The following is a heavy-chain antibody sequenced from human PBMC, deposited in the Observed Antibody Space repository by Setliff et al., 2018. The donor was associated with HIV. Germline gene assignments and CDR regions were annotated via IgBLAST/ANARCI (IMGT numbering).Heavy chain of an antibody. CDR1: GFTFSNYG. Sequence: PGGSLRLSCVASGFTFSNYGMHWVRQAPGKGLEWVAAIWYDRSNKYHADSVKGRFTISRDNSKNTLYLQMNSLRTEDTAVYYCAREIRAGNYPPYNYYFYMDVWGKGTTVTVSS. CDR2: IWYDRSNK. D-gene: IGHD4-4*01. CDR3: AREIRAGNYPPYNYYFYMDV. V-gene: IGHV3-33*01. J-gene: IGHJ6*03.